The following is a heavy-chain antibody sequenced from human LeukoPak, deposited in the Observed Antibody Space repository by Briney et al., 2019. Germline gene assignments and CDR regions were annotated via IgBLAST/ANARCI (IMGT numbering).Heavy chain of an antibody. CDR2: ISSSGSTI. Sequence: GGSLRLSCAASGFTLSDYYMSWIRQAPGKGLGWVSYISSSGSTIYYADSVKGRFTISRDNAKNSLYLQMNSLRAEDTAVYYCARERWELLYYYYGMDVWGQGTTVTVSS. CDR3: ARERWELLYYYYGMDV. D-gene: IGHD1-26*01. CDR1: GFTLSDYY. J-gene: IGHJ6*02. V-gene: IGHV3-11*01.